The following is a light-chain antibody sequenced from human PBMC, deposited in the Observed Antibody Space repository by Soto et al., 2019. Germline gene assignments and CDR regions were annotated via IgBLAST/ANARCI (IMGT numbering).Light chain of an antibody. CDR1: PGISSY. J-gene: IGKJ4*01. V-gene: IGKV1-8*01. Sequence: AIRMTQSPSSFSASTGDRVTITCRASPGISSYLAWYQQKPGKAPKLLIYAASTLQSGVPSRFSGSGSGTDFTLTISCLQSEAFATYYCHQYYSYPLTFGGGTKVEIK. CDR2: AAS. CDR3: HQYYSYPLT.